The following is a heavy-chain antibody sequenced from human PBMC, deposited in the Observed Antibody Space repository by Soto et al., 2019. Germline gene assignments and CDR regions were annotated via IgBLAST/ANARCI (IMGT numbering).Heavy chain of an antibody. D-gene: IGHD6-13*01. CDR2: INSDGSST. J-gene: IGHJ4*02. V-gene: IGHV3-74*01. Sequence: GGSLRLSCAASGFTFSSYWMHWVRQAPGKGLVWVSRINSDGSSTSYADSVKGQVTISADKSISTAYLQWSSLKASDTAMYYCARRYSSSWYYFDYWGQGTLVTVSS. CDR1: GFTFSSYW. CDR3: ARRYSSSWYYFDY.